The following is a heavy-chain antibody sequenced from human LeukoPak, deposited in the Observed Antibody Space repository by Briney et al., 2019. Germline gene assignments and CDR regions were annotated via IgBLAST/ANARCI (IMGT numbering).Heavy chain of an antibody. CDR1: GFTFSSYG. D-gene: IGHD3-22*01. J-gene: IGHJ1*01. CDR2: ISSSSSYI. Sequence: PGRSLRLSCAASGFTFSSYGMHWVRQAPGKGLEWVSSISSSSSYIYYADSVKGRFTISRDNAKNSLYLQMNSLRAEDTAVYYCARDSIVVVTPPYFQHWGQGTLVTVSS. V-gene: IGHV3-21*01. CDR3: ARDSIVVVTPPYFQH.